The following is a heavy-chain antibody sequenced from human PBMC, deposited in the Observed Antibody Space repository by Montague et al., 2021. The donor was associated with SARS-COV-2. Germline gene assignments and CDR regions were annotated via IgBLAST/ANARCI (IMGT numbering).Heavy chain of an antibody. CDR2: IKQDGSEK. CDR3: ARDSIAVAGSPYYYGMVV. J-gene: IGHJ6*02. V-gene: IGHV3-7*01. CDR1: GFTFSSYW. D-gene: IGHD6-19*01. Sequence: SLRLSCAASGFTFSSYWMSWVRQAPGKGLEWVANIKQDGSEKYYVDSVKGRFTISRDNAKNSLYLQMNSLRAEDTAVYYCARDSIAVAGSPYYYGMVVWGQGTTVTVSS.